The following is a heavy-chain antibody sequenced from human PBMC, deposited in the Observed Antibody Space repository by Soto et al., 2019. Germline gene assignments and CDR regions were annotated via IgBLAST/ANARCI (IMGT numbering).Heavy chain of an antibody. CDR1: GFTFSGSA. V-gene: IGHV3-73*01. J-gene: IGHJ3*02. Sequence: GGSLRLSCAASGFTFSGSATHWVRQASGKGLEWVGRIRSKANSYATEDAASVKGMFTISRDDSKNTAYLQMNSRKTEATAVYYCTRHGPIAVAGYNDAFDIWGQGTMVTVSS. D-gene: IGHD6-19*01. CDR2: IRSKANSYAT. CDR3: TRHGPIAVAGYNDAFDI.